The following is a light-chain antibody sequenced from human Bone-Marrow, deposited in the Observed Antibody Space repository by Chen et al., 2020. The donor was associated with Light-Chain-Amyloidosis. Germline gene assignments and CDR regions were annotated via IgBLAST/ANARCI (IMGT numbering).Light chain of an antibody. CDR3: SSYTITNTLV. Sequence: QSATTPPASVSGPPGQAITNSCTGTSSDVGGDNHVSWYQQHPDKAPKLMIYEVTNRPSWVPDRFSGSKSDNTASLTISGLQTEDEADYFCSSYTITNTLVFGSGTRVTVL. J-gene: IGLJ1*01. CDR1: SSDVGGDNH. CDR2: EVT. V-gene: IGLV2-14*01.